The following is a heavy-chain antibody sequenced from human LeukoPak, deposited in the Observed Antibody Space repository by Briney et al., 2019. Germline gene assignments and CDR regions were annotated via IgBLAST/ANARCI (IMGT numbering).Heavy chain of an antibody. V-gene: IGHV4-38-2*02. D-gene: IGHD2-15*01. CDR3: ARGPSVVVAAIYYYYYMDV. CDR2: FYHGGST. CDR1: GYSISTGYY. J-gene: IGHJ6*03. Sequence: PSETLSLTCTVSGYSISTGYYWDWIRQPPGKGLEWIGTFYHGGSTYYNPSLKSRVTISVDTSKNQFSLKLSSVTAADTAVYYCARGPSVVVAAIYYYYYMDVWGKGTTVTVSS.